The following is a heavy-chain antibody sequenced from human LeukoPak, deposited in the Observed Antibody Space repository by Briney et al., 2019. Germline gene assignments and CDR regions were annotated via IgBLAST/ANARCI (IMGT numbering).Heavy chain of an antibody. CDR2: INPSGGST. V-gene: IGHV1-46*01. CDR1: GYTFTSYY. D-gene: IGHD3-9*01. J-gene: IGHJ4*02. CDR3: ARGDILTGYSREGVHGY. Sequence: ASVKVSCKASGYTFTSYYMHWVRQAPRQGLEWMGIINPSGGSTSYAQKFQGRVTMTRDTSTSTVYMELSSLRSEDTAVYYCARGDILTGYSREGVHGYWGQGTLVTVSS.